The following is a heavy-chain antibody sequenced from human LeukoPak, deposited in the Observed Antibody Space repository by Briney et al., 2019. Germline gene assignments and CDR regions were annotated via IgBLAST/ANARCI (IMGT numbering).Heavy chain of an antibody. CDR2: IQSKTDGGTT. CDR3: TTKQSTSSPGFDFDS. CDR1: GFTVSNAW. J-gene: IGHJ4*02. Sequence: GESLRLSCEASGFTVSNAWMSWVRQAPGKGLEWVGLIQSKTDGGTTDYAAPVKGRFTISGDDSKNTLYLQMNSLKSEDTAVYYCTTKQSTSSPGFDFDSWGQGTLVTVSA. V-gene: IGHV3-15*01. D-gene: IGHD1-1*01.